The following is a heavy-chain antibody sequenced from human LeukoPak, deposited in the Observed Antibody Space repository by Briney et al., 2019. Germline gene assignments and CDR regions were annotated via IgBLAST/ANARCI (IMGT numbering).Heavy chain of an antibody. D-gene: IGHD5-24*01. CDR2: IMPLSGTA. CDR1: GGTFNSYA. Sequence: SVKVSCKASGGTFNSYAISWVRQAPGQGLEWMGGIMPLSGTANYAQEFQGRVTFTTDESASTAYMEVSSLRSEDTAVYYCASGSLGDGYGVGDYYQYMDVWGKGTTVTVSS. J-gene: IGHJ6*03. CDR3: ASGSLGDGYGVGDYYQYMDV. V-gene: IGHV1-69*05.